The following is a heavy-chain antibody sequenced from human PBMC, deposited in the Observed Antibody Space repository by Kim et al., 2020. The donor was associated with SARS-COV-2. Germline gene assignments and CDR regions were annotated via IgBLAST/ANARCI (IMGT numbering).Heavy chain of an antibody. Sequence: GGSLRLSCAASGFTFSSYGMHWVRQAPGKGLEWVAVIWYDGSNKYYADSVKGRFTISRDNSKNTLYLQMNSLRAEDTAVYYCARDPGYSYGYFPGYYYYGMDVWGQGTTVTVSS. CDR2: IWYDGSNK. CDR1: GFTFSSYG. CDR3: ARDPGYSYGYFPGYYYYGMDV. J-gene: IGHJ6*02. D-gene: IGHD5-18*01. V-gene: IGHV3-33*01.